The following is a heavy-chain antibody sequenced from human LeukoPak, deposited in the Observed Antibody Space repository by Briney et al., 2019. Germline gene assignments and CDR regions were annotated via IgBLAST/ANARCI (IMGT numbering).Heavy chain of an antibody. Sequence: GASVTVSCKASGYTFTGYYMHWVRQAPGQGLEWMGWINPNRGGTNCAQKFQGRVTVTRDTSINTAYMELSRLTSDDTAIYYCARGESFLAYWGQGTLVAVSS. CDR3: ARGESFLAY. CDR2: INPNRGGT. D-gene: IGHD3-3*02. V-gene: IGHV1-2*02. J-gene: IGHJ4*02. CDR1: GYTFTGYY.